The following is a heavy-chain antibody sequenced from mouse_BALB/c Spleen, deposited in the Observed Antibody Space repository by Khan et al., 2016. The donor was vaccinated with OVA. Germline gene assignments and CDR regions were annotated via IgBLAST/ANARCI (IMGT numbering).Heavy chain of an antibody. D-gene: IGHD2-10*01. J-gene: IGHJ4*01. CDR1: GHTFTNFG. CDR2: INTYTGEP. CDR3: AGPPYFSCAIDH. Sequence: QIQLVQSGPELKKPGETVKISCKASGHTFTNFGMNWVKQALGKGLKWMGWINTYTGEPTYADDFNGRFAFSLEASASTAYLQINNLTIEDTATXICAGPPYFSCAIDHWGQGTTVTVSS. V-gene: IGHV9-3-1*01.